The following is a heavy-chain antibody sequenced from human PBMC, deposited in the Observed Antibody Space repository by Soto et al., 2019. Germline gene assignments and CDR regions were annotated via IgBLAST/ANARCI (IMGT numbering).Heavy chain of an antibody. D-gene: IGHD3-10*01. CDR2: ITDTVGDT. J-gene: IGHJ4*02. CDR3: ARGSTDSYPGSRIFDF. V-gene: IGHV3-23*01. CDR1: GITVGGRA. Sequence: GGSLRHYYVSTGITVGGRAMSRVRWAPGWGLEWVSTITDTVGDTKYADSVRGRFTMSRDNSKKTLYLQMNSLRVEDSALYYCARGSTDSYPGSRIFDFWGRGTLVTVSS.